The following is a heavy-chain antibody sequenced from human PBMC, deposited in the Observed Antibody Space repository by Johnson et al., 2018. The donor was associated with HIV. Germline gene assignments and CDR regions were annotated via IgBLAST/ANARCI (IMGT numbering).Heavy chain of an antibody. CDR1: GFSFSSYP. J-gene: IGHJ3*02. CDR2: TTYDGTNK. V-gene: IGHV3-30*04. Sequence: QVQLVESGGGVVQPGRSLRLSCAASGFSFSSYPMHWVRQAPGKGLEWVAVTTYDGTNKYYADSVKGRFTISRDNAKNSLYLQMNSLRAEDTALYYCARRIAARTNDAFDIWGQGTMVTVSS. D-gene: IGHD6-6*01. CDR3: ARRIAARTNDAFDI.